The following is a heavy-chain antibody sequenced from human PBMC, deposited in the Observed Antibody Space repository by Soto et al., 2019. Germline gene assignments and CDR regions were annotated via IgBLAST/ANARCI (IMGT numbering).Heavy chain of an antibody. Sequence: GGSLRLSCAASGFTVTSYYMSWVRQAPGKGLEWVSLIYTGGNTNYADSVKGRFTISRDNSKNTLYLQMNSLRAEDTAVYYCARDYYYGSGNYYRADYYHYGMDVGGQGTTVTVSS. CDR3: ARDYYYGSGNYYRADYYHYGMDV. V-gene: IGHV3-53*01. D-gene: IGHD3-10*01. CDR2: IYTGGNT. J-gene: IGHJ6*02. CDR1: GFTVTSYY.